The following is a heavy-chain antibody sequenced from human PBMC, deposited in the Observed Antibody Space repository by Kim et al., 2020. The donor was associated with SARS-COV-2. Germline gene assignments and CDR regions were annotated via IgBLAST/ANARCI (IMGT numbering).Heavy chain of an antibody. Sequence: GGSLRLSCAASGFTFSSYGMHWVRQAPGKGLEWVAVISYDGSNKYYADSVKGRFTISRDNSKNTLYLQMNSLRAEDTAVYYCARKRRAGPKGYCSSTSCYGLDYWGQGTLVTVSS. CDR2: ISYDGSNK. CDR1: GFTFSSYG. J-gene: IGHJ4*02. V-gene: IGHV3-33*05. CDR3: ARKRRAGPKGYCSSTSCYGLDY. D-gene: IGHD2-2*01.